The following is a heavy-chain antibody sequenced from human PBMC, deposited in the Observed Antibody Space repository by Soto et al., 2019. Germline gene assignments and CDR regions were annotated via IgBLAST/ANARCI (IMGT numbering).Heavy chain of an antibody. J-gene: IGHJ6*02. CDR1: GFTFIRHW. D-gene: IGHD3-3*02. CDR3: VRGIYQKFGMDV. V-gene: IGHV3-74*01. CDR2: IDVGGSNR. Sequence: EVQLVESGGGLVQPGGSPRLSCVASGFTFIRHWIHWVRQTPGKGLVWVSRIDVGGSNRNYADSVKGRFSISRDNAKNTVYLQMNSLRADDTAVYYCVRGIYQKFGMDVWGQGTTVSVSS.